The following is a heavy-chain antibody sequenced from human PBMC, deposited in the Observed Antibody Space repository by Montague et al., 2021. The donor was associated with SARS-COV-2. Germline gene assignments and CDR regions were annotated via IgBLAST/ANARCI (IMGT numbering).Heavy chain of an antibody. J-gene: IGHJ5*02. CDR3: ARTDYISSWFGAKKWFDP. V-gene: IGHV4-34*01. Sequence: SETLSLTCAVYGGSFSAYYWSWIRQPPRKGLEWIGEINHSGSTNYNPSLKSRVTISVDTSKNQFSLKLSSVTAADTAVYYCARTDYISSWFGAKKWFDPWGQGTLVTVSS. CDR2: INHSGST. CDR1: GGSFSAYY. D-gene: IGHD6-13*01.